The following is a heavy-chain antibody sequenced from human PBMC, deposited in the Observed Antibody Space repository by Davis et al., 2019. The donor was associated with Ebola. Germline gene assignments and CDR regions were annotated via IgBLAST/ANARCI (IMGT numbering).Heavy chain of an antibody. Sequence: PGGSLRLSCAASGFTFDDYGLSWVRQAPGKGLEWVSGINWNGGSTGYADSVKGRFTISRDNAKNSLYLQMNSLRAEDTALYYCARALHKVGATSSPYYYYMDVWGKGTTVTVSS. D-gene: IGHD1-26*01. CDR1: GFTFDDYG. J-gene: IGHJ6*03. CDR3: ARALHKVGATSSPYYYYMDV. V-gene: IGHV3-20*04. CDR2: INWNGGST.